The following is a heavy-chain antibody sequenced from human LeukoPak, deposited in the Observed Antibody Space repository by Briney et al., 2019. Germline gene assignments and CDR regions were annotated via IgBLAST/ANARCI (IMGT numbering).Heavy chain of an antibody. CDR2: IYYSGST. Sequence: SETLSLTCTVSGGSISSSSYYWGWIRQPPGKGLEWIGSIYYSGSTYYNPSLKSRVTISVDTSKNQFSLKLSSVTAADTAVYYCARGRYSYGPQNDDYMDVWGKGTTVTISS. CDR3: ARGRYSYGPQNDDYMDV. J-gene: IGHJ6*03. V-gene: IGHV4-39*01. CDR1: GGSISSSSYY. D-gene: IGHD5-18*01.